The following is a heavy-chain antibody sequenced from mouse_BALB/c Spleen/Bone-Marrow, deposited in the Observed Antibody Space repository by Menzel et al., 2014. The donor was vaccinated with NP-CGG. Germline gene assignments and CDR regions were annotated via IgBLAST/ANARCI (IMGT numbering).Heavy chain of an antibody. CDR3: TIEGHYYGADALDY. CDR1: GFNVKDTY. Sequence: VQLQQSGAELVKPGASVKLSCTASGFNVKDTYMQWVKQRPEQGLEWIGRIDPANGNTQYDPTFQGKATITTDTSSNTAYLQLSSLTSEDTAVYYCTIEGHYYGADALDYWCQGTSVTVSS. D-gene: IGHD1-2*01. CDR2: IDPANGNT. V-gene: IGHV14-3*02. J-gene: IGHJ4*01.